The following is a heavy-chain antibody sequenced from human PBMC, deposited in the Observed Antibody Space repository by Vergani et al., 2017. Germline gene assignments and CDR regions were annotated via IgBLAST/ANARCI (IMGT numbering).Heavy chain of an antibody. V-gene: IGHV3-7*01. D-gene: IGHD3-22*01. Sequence: EVQLVESGGGLVQPGGSLRLSCATSGFTFSNHWMSWVRQAPGKGLEWVANIKQDGTEKYYVDSVRGRFTISRDNAKNSLHLQMNSLRAEDTAVYYCARLPYSSGTFDYWRQGTLVTVSS. J-gene: IGHJ4*02. CDR3: ARLPYSSGTFDY. CDR2: IKQDGTEK. CDR1: GFTFSNHW.